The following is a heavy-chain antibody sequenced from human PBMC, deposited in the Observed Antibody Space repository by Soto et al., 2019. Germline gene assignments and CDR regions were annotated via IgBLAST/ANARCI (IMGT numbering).Heavy chain of an antibody. J-gene: IGHJ4*02. V-gene: IGHV3-23*01. Sequence: PGGSLRLSCAASGFTFSSYAMSWVRQAPGKGLEWVSAISGSGGSTYYADSVKGRFTISRDNSKNTLYLQMNSLRAEDTAVYYCAKDSGYSSSWYNRQAQIFDYWGQGTLVTVSS. CDR1: GFTFSSYA. D-gene: IGHD6-13*01. CDR2: ISGSGGST. CDR3: AKDSGYSSSWYNRQAQIFDY.